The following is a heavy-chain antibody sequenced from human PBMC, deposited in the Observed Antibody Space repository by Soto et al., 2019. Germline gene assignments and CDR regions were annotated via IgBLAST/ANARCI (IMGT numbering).Heavy chain of an antibody. CDR3: ARDPLWGTAMVLWYFDL. J-gene: IGHJ2*01. CDR1: GFTFSRYA. D-gene: IGHD5-18*01. V-gene: IGHV3-30-3*01. CDR2: ISYDGSNK. Sequence: QVQLVESGGGVVQPGRSLRLSCAASGFTFSRYAMHWVRQAPGKGLAWVAVISYDGSNKYYADSVKGRFTISRDNSKNTLYLQRSSLRAEDTAVYYCARDPLWGTAMVLWYFDLWGRGTRVTVSS.